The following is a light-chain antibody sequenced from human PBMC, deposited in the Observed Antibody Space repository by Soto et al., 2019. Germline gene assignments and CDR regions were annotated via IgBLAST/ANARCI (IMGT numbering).Light chain of an antibody. CDR1: QNVNSY. Sequence: EIVLTQSPATLSLSPGEGATLSCRASQNVNSYLAWYQQKPGQPPRLLIYDASNRATGTPARFSGSGSGTDFTLTISSLEPEDFALYYCQQRSNWPRTFGQGTKVEV. J-gene: IGKJ1*01. V-gene: IGKV3-11*01. CDR2: DAS. CDR3: QQRSNWPRT.